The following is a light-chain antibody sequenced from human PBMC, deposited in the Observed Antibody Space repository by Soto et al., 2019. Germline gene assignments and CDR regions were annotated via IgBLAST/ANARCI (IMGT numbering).Light chain of an antibody. CDR2: GAS. CDR3: QQYNNWPYT. V-gene: IGKV3-15*01. Sequence: EIVMTQSPATLSVSPGERATLSCRASQSVSSNLAWYQQKPGQAPRLLIYGASTRATGIPARFSGSGSGTELPLTSRSLQSEDFAVYYCQQYNNWPYTFGQGTKLEIK. J-gene: IGKJ2*01. CDR1: QSVSSN.